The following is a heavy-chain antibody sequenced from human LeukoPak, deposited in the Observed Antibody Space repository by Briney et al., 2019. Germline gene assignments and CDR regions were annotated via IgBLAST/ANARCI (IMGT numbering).Heavy chain of an antibody. CDR2: IWHDGSIE. J-gene: IGHJ6*02. V-gene: IGHV3-33*03. CDR3: ATGPLNDYGMGD. Sequence: GRSLRLSCAASGFTFSGSDMHWVRQAPGKGLKWVAVIWHDGSIESYADSVKGRFTVSRGNSKTTLYLQMNSLRAEDTAVYYCATGPLNDYGMGDWGQGTTVTVSS. CDR1: GFTFSGSD.